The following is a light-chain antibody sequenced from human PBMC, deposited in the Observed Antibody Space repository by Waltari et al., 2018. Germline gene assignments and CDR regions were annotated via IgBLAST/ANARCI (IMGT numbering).Light chain of an antibody. J-gene: IGKJ4*01. Sequence: LVLTKSPDTLSLSPGQRATLSCRASQTSNNNFLVWYPQKPGQAHRLIIHGASSKATDFPDRFSGSESGTDFTLTISSLKPEDSAVYCCQQYDGSVLTFGGGTKVEI. CDR2: GAS. CDR1: QTSNNNF. V-gene: IGKV3-20*01. CDR3: QQYDGSVLT.